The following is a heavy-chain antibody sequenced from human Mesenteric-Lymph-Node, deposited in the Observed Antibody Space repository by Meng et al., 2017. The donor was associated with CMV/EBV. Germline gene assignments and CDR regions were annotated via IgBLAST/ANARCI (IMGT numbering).Heavy chain of an antibody. J-gene: IGHJ6*02. V-gene: IGHV3-7*01. CDR2: IKQDGSEK. CDR1: GFTFSSYW. D-gene: IGHD3-3*01. CDR3: ARDRAPANYDFWSGYDGMDV. Sequence: GGSLRLSCAASGFTFSSYWMSWVRQAPGKGLEWVANIKQDGSEKYYVDSVKGRFTISRDNAKNSLYLQMNSLRAEDTAVYYCARDRAPANYDFWSGYDGMDVWGQGTTVTVSS.